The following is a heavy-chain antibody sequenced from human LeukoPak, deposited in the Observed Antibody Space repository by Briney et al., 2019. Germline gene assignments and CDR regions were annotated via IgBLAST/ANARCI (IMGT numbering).Heavy chain of an antibody. D-gene: IGHD3-22*01. CDR2: IIPLFGTA. V-gene: IGHV1-69*06. CDR1: GGTFSSYA. CDR3: ARVKLGYYYDSSGYYGGGIDY. Sequence: ASVKVSCKASGGTFSSYAISWVRQAPGQGLEWMGGIIPLFGTANYAQKFQGRVTITADKSTSTAYMELSSLRFEDTAVYYCARVKLGYYYDSSGYYGGGIDYWGQGTLVTVSS. J-gene: IGHJ4*02.